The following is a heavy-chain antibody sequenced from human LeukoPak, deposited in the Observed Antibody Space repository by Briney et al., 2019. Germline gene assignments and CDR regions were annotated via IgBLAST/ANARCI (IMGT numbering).Heavy chain of an antibody. CDR1: GFTFSSYS. CDR3: AREGVVVRDYYYYYGMDV. V-gene: IGHV3-21*01. Sequence: GGSLRLSCAASGFTFSSYSMNWVRQAPGKGLEWVSSISSSSSYIYYADSVKGRFTISRDNAKNSLYLQMNSLRAEDTAVYYCAREGVVVRDYYYYYGMDVWGQGTTVTVSS. D-gene: IGHD2-2*01. J-gene: IGHJ6*02. CDR2: ISSSSSYI.